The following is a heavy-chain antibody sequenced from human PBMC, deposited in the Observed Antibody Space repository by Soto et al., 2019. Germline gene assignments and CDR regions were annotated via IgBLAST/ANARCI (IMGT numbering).Heavy chain of an antibody. Sequence: EVQLLESGGGVVQPGGSLRLSCAASGFCFSGYVISWVRQAPGKGLEWVSVIGFRGGSRFYADSVKGRFTISRDISTNTVYLEMNSLRVEDTAVYYCAKSQNEMATNSMVDLWGQGTLVTVSS. J-gene: IGHJ5*02. CDR1: GFCFSGYV. V-gene: IGHV3-23*01. CDR2: IGFRGGSR. D-gene: IGHD5-12*01. CDR3: AKSQNEMATNSMVDL.